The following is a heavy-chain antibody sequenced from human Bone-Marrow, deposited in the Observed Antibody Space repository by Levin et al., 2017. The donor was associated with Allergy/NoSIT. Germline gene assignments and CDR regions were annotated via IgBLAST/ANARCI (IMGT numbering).Heavy chain of an antibody. CDR3: ASRADFPQYGMDV. CDR1: GASVNNADYY. V-gene: IGHV4-30-4*01. J-gene: IGHJ6*02. Sequence: SETLSLTCTVSGASVNNADYYWSWIRQTPGKGLEWIGYIYYSGSTYYNPSLKSRVTISVDTSKNQFSLKLSSVTAADTAVYFCASRADFPQYGMDVWGQGTTVAVSS. D-gene: IGHD2-21*02. CDR2: IYYSGST.